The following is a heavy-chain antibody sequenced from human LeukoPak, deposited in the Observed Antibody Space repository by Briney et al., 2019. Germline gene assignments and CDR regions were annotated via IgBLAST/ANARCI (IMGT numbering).Heavy chain of an antibody. CDR1: GFTFSTYA. J-gene: IGHJ4*02. Sequence: GESLKISCAASGFTFSTYAMSWVRQAPGKGMEWVSTMSGSGDTTYYAESVKGRFTISRDNSKNTLYLQMSSLRAEDTAIYYCARRRQSSSNWYYFDPWGQGTLVTVSS. V-gene: IGHV3-23*01. CDR2: MSGSGDTT. CDR3: ARRRQSSSNWYYFDP. D-gene: IGHD6-13*01.